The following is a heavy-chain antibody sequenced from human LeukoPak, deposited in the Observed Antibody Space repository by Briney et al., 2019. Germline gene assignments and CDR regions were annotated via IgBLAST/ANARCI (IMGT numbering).Heavy chain of an antibody. D-gene: IGHD3-3*01. V-gene: IGHV4-4*02. J-gene: IGHJ4*02. Sequence: PSGTLPLTCAVSGGSISSSNWWSWVRQPPGKGLEWIGEIYHSGSTNYNPSLKSRVTISVDKSKNQFSLKLSSVTAADTAVYYCARAPTLNYDFWSGSTAGYFDYWGQGTLVAVSS. CDR1: GGSISSSNW. CDR3: ARAPTLNYDFWSGSTAGYFDY. CDR2: IYHSGST.